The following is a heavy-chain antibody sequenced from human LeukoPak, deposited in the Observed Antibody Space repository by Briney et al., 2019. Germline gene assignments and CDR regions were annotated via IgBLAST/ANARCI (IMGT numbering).Heavy chain of an antibody. J-gene: IGHJ5*02. D-gene: IGHD3-9*01. CDR2: INPNSGGT. V-gene: IGHV1-2*02. CDR3: ARDDPHYDILTGSMIDP. CDR1: GYTFTSYY. Sequence: ASVKVSCKASGYTFTSYYMHWVRQAPGQGLEWMGWINPNSGGTNYAQKFQGRVTMTRDTSISTAYMELSRLRSDDTAVYYCARDDPHYDILTGSMIDPWGQGTLVTVSS.